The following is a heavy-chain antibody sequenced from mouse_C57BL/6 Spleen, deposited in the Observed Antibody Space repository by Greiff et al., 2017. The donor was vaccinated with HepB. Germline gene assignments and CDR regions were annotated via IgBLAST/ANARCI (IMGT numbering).Heavy chain of an antibody. J-gene: IGHJ2*01. D-gene: IGHD3-2*02. Sequence: QVQLQQSGAELVRPGTSVKLSCKASGYTFTSYWMHWVKQRPGQGLEWIGVIDPSDSYTNYNQKFKGKATLTVDTASSTAYMQLSSLTSEDSAVYYCASRGTAQAPFDYWGQGTTLTVSS. CDR1: GYTFTSYW. CDR3: ASRGTAQAPFDY. CDR2: IDPSDSYT. V-gene: IGHV1-59*01.